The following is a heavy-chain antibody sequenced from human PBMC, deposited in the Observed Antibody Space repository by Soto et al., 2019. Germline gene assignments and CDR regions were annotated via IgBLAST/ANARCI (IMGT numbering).Heavy chain of an antibody. CDR1: GGSISSYY. Sequence: QVQLQESGPGLVKPSETLSLTCTVSGGSISSYYWSWIRQPPGKGLEWIGYIYYSGSTNYNPSLRSRVTISVDTSKNQFSLKLSSVTAADTAVYYCARGGVITMVRGPYYYYGMDVWGQGTTVTVSS. D-gene: IGHD3-10*01. V-gene: IGHV4-59*08. CDR2: IYYSGST. J-gene: IGHJ6*02. CDR3: ARGGVITMVRGPYYYYGMDV.